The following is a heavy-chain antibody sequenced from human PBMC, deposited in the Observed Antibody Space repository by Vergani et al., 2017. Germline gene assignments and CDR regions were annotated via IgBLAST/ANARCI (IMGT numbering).Heavy chain of an antibody. Sequence: QVQLQESGPGLVKPSETLSLTCAVSGFSIDNGYYWDWFRQPPAKGLEWIGSIYRTGRTHFNPSLKSRVTISVDTSNNHFSLRLNSLTAADTAVYYCARRSGIVYDIFSGTQYFFDFWGQGTLVTVSS. V-gene: IGHV4-38-2*01. CDR2: IYRTGRT. D-gene: IGHD3-9*01. CDR1: GFSIDNGYY. J-gene: IGHJ4*02. CDR3: ARRSGIVYDIFSGTQYFFDF.